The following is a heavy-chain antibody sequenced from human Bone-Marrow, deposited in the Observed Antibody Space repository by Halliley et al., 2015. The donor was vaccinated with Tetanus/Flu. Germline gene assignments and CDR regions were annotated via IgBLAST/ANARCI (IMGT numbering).Heavy chain of an antibody. V-gene: IGHV4-59*01. CDR3: ARDRRPSQYIGMDV. J-gene: IGHJ6*02. D-gene: IGHD6-6*01. CDR2: YSGST. Sequence: YSGSTNYNPPLWSRVTISIDTSKNQFSLKLSSVTTADTAGYYCARDRRPSQYIGMDVWGQGTTVTVSS.